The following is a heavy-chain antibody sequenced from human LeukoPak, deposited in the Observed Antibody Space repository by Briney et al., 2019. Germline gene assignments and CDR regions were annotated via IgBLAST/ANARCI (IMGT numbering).Heavy chain of an antibody. V-gene: IGHV3-23*01. CDR2: ISGSGGST. Sequence: GGSLRLSCVPSGFSFSNYAMSWVRQAPGKGLEWVSAISGSGGSTYYADSVKGRFTISRDNSKNTLYLQMNSLRAEDTAVYYCAKLRYDFWSGYCLFDYWGQGTLVTVSS. J-gene: IGHJ4*02. CDR3: AKLRYDFWSGYCLFDY. D-gene: IGHD3-3*01. CDR1: GFSFSNYA.